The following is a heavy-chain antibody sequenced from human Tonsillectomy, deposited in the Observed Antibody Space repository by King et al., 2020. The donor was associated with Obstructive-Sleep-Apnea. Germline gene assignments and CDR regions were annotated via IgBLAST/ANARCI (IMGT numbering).Heavy chain of an antibody. Sequence: VQLQQWGAGLLKPSETLSLTCAVYGGSFSGYYWSWIRQPPGKGLEWIGEINHSGSTNYNPSLKSRVTISVDTSKNQFSLKRSSVTAAATAVYYCARDLAYCGGDCYPTGAWGQGTLVTVSS. CDR3: ARDLAYCGGDCYPTGA. J-gene: IGHJ4*02. V-gene: IGHV4-34*01. D-gene: IGHD2-21*02. CDR2: INHSGST. CDR1: GGSFSGYY.